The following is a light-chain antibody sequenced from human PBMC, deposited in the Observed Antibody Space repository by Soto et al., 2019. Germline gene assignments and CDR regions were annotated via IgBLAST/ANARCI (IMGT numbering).Light chain of an antibody. CDR1: QSVSSN. V-gene: IGKV3-15*01. CDR3: QQYNNWPPGT. Sequence: EIVMTQSPATLSVSPGERATLSCRASQSVSSNLAWYQQKPGQAPRLLIYGESPRATGIPTRFSGSGSGTEFTLTISSLQSEDFAVYYCQQYNNWPPGTFGPGTKVEIK. J-gene: IGKJ1*01. CDR2: GES.